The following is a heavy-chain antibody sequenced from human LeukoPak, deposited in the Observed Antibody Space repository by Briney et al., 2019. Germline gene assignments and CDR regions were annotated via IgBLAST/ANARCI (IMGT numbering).Heavy chain of an antibody. CDR2: INTNIGNP. J-gene: IGHJ3*02. D-gene: IGHD3-22*01. CDR3: AIRYYDSSGYYGYAFDI. CDR1: GYTFTSYA. V-gene: IGHV7-4-1*02. Sequence: ASVKVSCKASGYTFTSYAMNWVRQAPGQGLEWMGWINTNIGNPTYAQGFTGRFVFSLDTSVSTAYLQISSLKAEDTAVYYCAIRYYDSSGYYGYAFDIWGQGTMVTVSS.